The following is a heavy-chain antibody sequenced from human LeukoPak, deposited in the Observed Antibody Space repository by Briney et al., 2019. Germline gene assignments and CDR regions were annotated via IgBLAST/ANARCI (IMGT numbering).Heavy chain of an antibody. J-gene: IGHJ4*02. CDR3: ARASYCSGGSCYSDY. Sequence: ASVKVSSKASGYTFISYSISWVRQAPGQGLEWMGWISAYNGNTIYAQKVKGRVTMTTGTSTSTAYMELRSLKSGETGAYYCARASYCSGGSCYSDYWGQGNLGTVSS. CDR1: GYTFISYS. V-gene: IGHV1-18*01. CDR2: ISAYNGNT. D-gene: IGHD2-15*01.